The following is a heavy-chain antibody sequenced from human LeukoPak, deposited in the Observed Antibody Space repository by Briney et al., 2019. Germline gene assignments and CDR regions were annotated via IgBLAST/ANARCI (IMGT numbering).Heavy chain of an antibody. CDR2: IYTSGST. CDR1: GGSISSGSYY. V-gene: IGHV4-61*02. Sequence: PSQTLSLTCTVSGGSISSGSYYWSWIRQPAGKGLEWIGRIYTSGSTNYNPSLKSRVTISVDTSENQFSLTLNSVTAADTAFYYCARHYYGSGSNPFDYWGQGTLVTVSS. J-gene: IGHJ4*02. CDR3: ARHYYGSGSNPFDY. D-gene: IGHD3-10*01.